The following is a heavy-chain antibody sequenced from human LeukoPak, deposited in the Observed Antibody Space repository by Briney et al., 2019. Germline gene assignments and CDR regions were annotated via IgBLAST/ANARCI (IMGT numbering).Heavy chain of an antibody. J-gene: IGHJ4*02. D-gene: IGHD3-10*01. CDR3: ARRQARYYYGSGSYYNV. CDR2: IYYSGST. V-gene: IGHV4-39*07. CDR1: GGSISSSSYY. Sequence: SETLSLTCTVSGGSISSSSYYWGWIRQPPGKGLEWIVSIYYSGSTYYNPFLKSRVTISVDTSKNQLSLKLSSVTAADTAVYYCARRQARYYYGSGSYYNVWGQGTLVTVSS.